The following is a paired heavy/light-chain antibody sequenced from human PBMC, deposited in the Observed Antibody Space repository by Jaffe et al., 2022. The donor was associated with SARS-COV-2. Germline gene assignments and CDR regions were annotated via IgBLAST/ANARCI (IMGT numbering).Heavy chain of an antibody. CDR1: GFTFSSYS. V-gene: IGHV3-48*01. J-gene: IGHJ4*02. D-gene: IGHD2-15*01. Sequence: EVQLVESGGGLVQPGGSLRLSCAASGFTFSSYSMNWVRQAPGKGLEWVSYISSSSSTIYYADSVKGRFTISRDNAKNSLYLQMNSLRAEDTAVYYCARTSRGGIVVVVAPFDYWGQGTLVTVSS. CDR3: ARTSRGGIVVVVAPFDY. CDR2: ISSSSSTI.
Light chain of an antibody. V-gene: IGKV1D-8*01. J-gene: IGKJ1*01. Sequence: VIWMTQSPSLLSASTGDRVTISCRMSQGISSYLAWYQQKPGKAPELLIYAASTLQSGVPSRFSGSGSGTDFTLTISCLQSEDFATYYCQQYYSFPWTFGQGTKVEIK. CDR2: AAS. CDR1: QGISSY. CDR3: QQYYSFPWT.